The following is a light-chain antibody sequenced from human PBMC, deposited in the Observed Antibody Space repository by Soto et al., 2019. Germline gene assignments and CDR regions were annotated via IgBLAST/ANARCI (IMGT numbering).Light chain of an antibody. V-gene: IGKV1-5*01. J-gene: IGKJ1*01. CDR2: AAS. Sequence: DIQMTQSPSTLSASVGDRVTITCRASESIGTWLAWYQQKPGKAPNLLIYAASTLQSGVPSRFSGRGSGTDFTLTISSLQPEDFATYSCQQLSGYPWTFGQGTKVDIK. CDR3: QQLSGYPWT. CDR1: ESIGTW.